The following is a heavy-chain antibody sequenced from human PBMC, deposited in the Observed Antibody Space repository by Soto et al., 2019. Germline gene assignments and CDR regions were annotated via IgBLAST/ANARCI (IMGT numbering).Heavy chain of an antibody. D-gene: IGHD3-3*01. CDR2: IIPIFGTA. CDR1: GGTFSSYA. V-gene: IGHV1-69*01. Sequence: QVQLVQSGAEVKKPGSSVKVSCKASGGTFSSYAISWVRQAPGQGLEWMGGIIPIFGTANYAQKFQGRVTITADESTSTAYMELSRLRSEDTAVYYCARVGGRQYFDFWSGYFDYWGQGTLVTVSS. J-gene: IGHJ4*02. CDR3: ARVGGRQYFDFWSGYFDY.